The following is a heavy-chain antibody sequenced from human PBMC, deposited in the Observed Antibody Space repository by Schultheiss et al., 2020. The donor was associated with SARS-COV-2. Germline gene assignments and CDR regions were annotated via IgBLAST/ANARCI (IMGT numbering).Heavy chain of an antibody. CDR2: ISYDGSNK. J-gene: IGHJ4*02. Sequence: GESLKISCAASGFTFSSYGMHWVRQAPGKGLEWVAVISYDGSNKYYADSVKGRFTISRDNAKNSLYLQMNSLRAEDTAVYYCARKVTPLGFDYWGQGTLVTVSS. CDR1: GFTFSSYG. D-gene: IGHD5-18*01. CDR3: ARKVTPLGFDY. V-gene: IGHV3-30*03.